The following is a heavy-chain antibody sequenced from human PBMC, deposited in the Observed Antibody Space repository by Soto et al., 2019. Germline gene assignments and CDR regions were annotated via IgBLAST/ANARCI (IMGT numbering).Heavy chain of an antibody. V-gene: IGHV3-49*04. CDR3: ARETRNFGEIFSDF. D-gene: IGHD3-10*01. Sequence: SPSASGFTFGDYAVTWVRQAPGKRLEWVGFMKSETYDEARKSDATVNGRFPITRDDYKSIAYLHMNRRKTTDTDVYYCARETRNFGEIFSDFWGQGTLVTVSS. J-gene: IGHJ4*02. CDR1: GFTFGDYA. CDR2: MKSETYDEAR.